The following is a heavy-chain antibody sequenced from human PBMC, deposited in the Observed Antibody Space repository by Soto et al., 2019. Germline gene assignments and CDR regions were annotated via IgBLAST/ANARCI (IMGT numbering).Heavy chain of an antibody. Sequence: PGGSLRLSCAGSGFTFSTFDIHWVRQAPGKGLEWVSGIGTLSDTFYAASVQGRFTISRQNAKNSVYLQMNSLRAGDTAFYYCARGRSSSYDSTPPPMFDPWGQGTLVTVSS. D-gene: IGHD3-10*01. J-gene: IGHJ5*02. CDR3: ARGRSSSYDSTPPPMFDP. CDR2: IGTLSDT. V-gene: IGHV3-13*01. CDR1: GFTFSTFD.